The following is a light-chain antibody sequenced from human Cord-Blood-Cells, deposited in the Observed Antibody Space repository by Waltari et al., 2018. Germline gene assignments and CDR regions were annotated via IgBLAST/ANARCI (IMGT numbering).Light chain of an antibody. CDR1: QSISSW. CDR2: DAS. V-gene: IGKV1-5*01. Sequence: DIQLTLSPSTQSASVGARVNITCRASQSISSWLAWYQQKPGKAPKLLIYDASSLESGVPSRCSGSVSGTEFTLTISSLQPDDFATYYWQQYNSYSTFGQGTKVEIK. J-gene: IGKJ1*01. CDR3: QQYNSYST.